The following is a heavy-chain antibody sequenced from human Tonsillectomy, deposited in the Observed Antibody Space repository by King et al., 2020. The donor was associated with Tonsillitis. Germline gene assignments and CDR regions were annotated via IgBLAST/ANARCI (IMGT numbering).Heavy chain of an antibody. Sequence: VQLVESGGGVVQPGRSLRLSCAASGFTFSSYAMHWVRQAPGKGLEWGAGISYDGSNKYYADSVKGRFTISRDNSKNTLYLQMNSLRAEDTAVYYCAREGITGTTGGIYYYYGMDVWGQGTTVTVSS. CDR2: ISYDGSNK. CDR3: AREGITGTTGGIYYYYGMDV. D-gene: IGHD1-7*01. J-gene: IGHJ6*02. CDR1: GFTFSSYA. V-gene: IGHV3-30-3*01.